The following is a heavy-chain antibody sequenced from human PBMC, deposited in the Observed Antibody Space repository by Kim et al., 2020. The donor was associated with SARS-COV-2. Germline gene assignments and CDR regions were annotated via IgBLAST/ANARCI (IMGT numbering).Heavy chain of an antibody. CDR3: ARVGSYVLGLDY. D-gene: IGHD5-18*01. J-gene: IGHJ4*02. V-gene: IGHV3-7*03. Sequence: YYVDSVKGRFTISRDNAKNSLYLQMNSLRAEDTAVYYCARVGSYVLGLDYWGQGTLVTVSS.